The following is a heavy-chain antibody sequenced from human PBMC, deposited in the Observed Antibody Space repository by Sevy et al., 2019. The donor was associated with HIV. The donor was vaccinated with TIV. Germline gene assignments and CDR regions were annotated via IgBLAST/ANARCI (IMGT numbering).Heavy chain of an antibody. J-gene: IGHJ4*02. Sequence: LGGSLRLSCAASGFTFDDYGMSWVRQAPGKGLEWVSGINWNGGSTGYADSVKGRFTISRDNAKNSLYLQMNSLRAEDTALYYCARDHGDIWTGYYTRVAFDYWGQGTLVSVSS. D-gene: IGHD3-9*01. CDR2: INWNGGST. CDR1: GFTFDDYG. V-gene: IGHV3-20*04. CDR3: ARDHGDIWTGYYTRVAFDY.